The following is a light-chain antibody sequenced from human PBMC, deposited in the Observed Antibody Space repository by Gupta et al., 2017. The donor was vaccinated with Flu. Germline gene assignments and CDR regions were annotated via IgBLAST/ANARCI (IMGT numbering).Light chain of an antibody. CDR2: DAS. J-gene: IGKJ4*01. CDR1: QSVGSN. V-gene: IGKV3-15*01. Sequence: ATLSVSPGERATRSCGASQSVGSNLAWYQQKPGQAPRLLIYDASTRATGIPARFSGSGSETEFTLTISSRQSEDFAVYYCQQYNDWPPITFGGGTKVEIK. CDR3: QQYNDWPPIT.